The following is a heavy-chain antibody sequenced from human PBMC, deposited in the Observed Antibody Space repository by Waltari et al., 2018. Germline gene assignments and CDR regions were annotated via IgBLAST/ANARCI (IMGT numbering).Heavy chain of an antibody. D-gene: IGHD4-17*01. CDR2: IRSKAYGETT. Sequence: DVQLAESGGGLVQPGRSLRLSCTNSGFTFVEYAMMWVRQAPGQGLEWVGFIRSKAYGETTDYAASVRGRFTISRDDSKSIAYLQMNSLKTEDTAIYFCARDLMYGEHPLFDRWGQGTLVTVSS. CDR3: ARDLMYGEHPLFDR. V-gene: IGHV3-49*04. CDR1: GFTFVEYA. J-gene: IGHJ5*02.